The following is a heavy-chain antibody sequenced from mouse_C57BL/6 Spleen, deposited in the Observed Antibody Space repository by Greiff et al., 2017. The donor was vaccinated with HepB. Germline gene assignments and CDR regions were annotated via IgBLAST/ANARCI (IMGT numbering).Heavy chain of an antibody. CDR1: GYTFTSYW. Sequence: QVQLQQPGAELVKPGASVKMSCKASGYTFTSYWITWVKQRPGQGLEWIGDIYPGSGSTNYNEKFKSKATLTVDTSSSTAYMQLSSLTSEDSAVYYCARWIYYNDAMDYWGQGTSVTVSS. J-gene: IGHJ4*01. CDR3: ARWIYYNDAMDY. V-gene: IGHV1-55*01. CDR2: IYPGSGST. D-gene: IGHD2-1*01.